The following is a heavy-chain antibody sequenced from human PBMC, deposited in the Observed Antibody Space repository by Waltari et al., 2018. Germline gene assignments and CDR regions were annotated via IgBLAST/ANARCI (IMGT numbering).Heavy chain of an antibody. D-gene: IGHD1-1*01. CDR3: VATGNAGY. V-gene: IGHV3-74*01. CDR2: INTDRSST. CDR1: EYTFSTYW. Sequence: EVQLVESGGGSVQPGGSLRLSCAASEYTFSTYWMHWVRQAPGKGLEGTSRINTDRSSTLYADSVKGRFTISRDNAKNTLYLQMNSLRVEDTAVYYCVATGNAGYWGQGALVTVSS. J-gene: IGHJ4*02.